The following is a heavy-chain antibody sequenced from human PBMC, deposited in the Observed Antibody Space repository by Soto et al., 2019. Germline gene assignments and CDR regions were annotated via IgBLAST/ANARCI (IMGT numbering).Heavy chain of an antibody. V-gene: IGHV1-8*01. J-gene: IGHJ4*02. CDR2: MNPNSGNT. CDR3: ARELNWKGVDY. CDR1: GYTFTSYD. Sequence: QVQLVQSGAEVKKPGASVKVSCKASGYTFTSYDINWVRQATGQGLEWMGWMNPNSGNTGYAQKCEGRVTVTRKTSISTAYMELSSLRSEDTAVYYCARELNWKGVDYWGQGTLVTVSS. D-gene: IGHD1-20*01.